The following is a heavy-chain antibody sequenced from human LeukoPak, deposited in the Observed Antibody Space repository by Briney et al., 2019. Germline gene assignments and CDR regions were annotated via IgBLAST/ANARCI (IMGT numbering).Heavy chain of an antibody. CDR1: GFTFGDYA. CDR2: IRSKAYGGTT. V-gene: IGHV3-49*04. D-gene: IGHD3-9*01. J-gene: IGHJ6*04. Sequence: GGSLRLSCTASGFTFGDYAMSWARQAPGKGLEWVGFIRSKAYGGTTEYAASVKGRFTISRDDSKSIAYLQMNSLKTEDTAVYYCTRDQLRYFDWLLVGMDVWGKGTTVTVSS. CDR3: TRDQLRYFDWLLVGMDV.